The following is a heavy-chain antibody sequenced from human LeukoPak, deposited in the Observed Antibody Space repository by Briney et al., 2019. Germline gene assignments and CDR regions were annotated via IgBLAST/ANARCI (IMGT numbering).Heavy chain of an antibody. CDR2: IYTSGST. V-gene: IGHV4-61*02. CDR1: GGSISSGSYY. CDR3: AREIIAASPGWDLGSFDY. J-gene: IGHJ4*02. D-gene: IGHD6-6*01. Sequence: SETLSLTCTVSGGSISSGSYYWSWIRQPAGKGLEWIGRIYTSGSTNYNPSLKSRVTISVDTSKNQFSLKLSSVTAADTAVYYCAREIIAASPGWDLGSFDYGGQGTLVTVSS.